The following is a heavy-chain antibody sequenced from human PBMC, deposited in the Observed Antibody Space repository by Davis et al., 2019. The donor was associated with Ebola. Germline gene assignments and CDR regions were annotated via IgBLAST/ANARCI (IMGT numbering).Heavy chain of an antibody. D-gene: IGHD6-6*01. CDR1: GFIFRNYG. V-gene: IGHV3-33*01. CDR2: LYSDDSNT. J-gene: IGHJ2*01. Sequence: PGGSLRLSCVGSGFIFRNYGMHWVRQAPGKGLEWVAVLYSDDSNTYYADSVKGRFTISRDISKNTLYLQMNSLRDEDTAVYYCARVLAARPWYFDLWGRGTLVTVSS. CDR3: ARVLAARPWYFDL.